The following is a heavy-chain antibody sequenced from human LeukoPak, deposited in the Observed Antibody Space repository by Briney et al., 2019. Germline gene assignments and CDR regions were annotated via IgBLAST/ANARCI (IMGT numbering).Heavy chain of an antibody. D-gene: IGHD3-10*01. CDR3: ARDMPPQAQGFGELLKSLYYYYYGMDV. Sequence: GGSLRLSCAASGFTVSSNYMSWVRQAPGKGLEWVSVIYSGGSTYYADSVKGRFTISRDNSKNTLYLQMNSLRAEDTAVYYCARDMPPQAQGFGELLKSLYYYYYGMDVWGQGTTVTVSS. CDR2: IYSGGST. J-gene: IGHJ6*02. CDR1: GFTVSSNY. V-gene: IGHV3-66*01.